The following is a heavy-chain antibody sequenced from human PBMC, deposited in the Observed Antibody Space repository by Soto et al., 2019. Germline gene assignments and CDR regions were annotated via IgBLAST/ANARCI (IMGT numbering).Heavy chain of an antibody. J-gene: IGHJ6*02. D-gene: IGHD2-15*01. CDR2: IIPIFGTA. V-gene: IGHV1-69*06. CDR3: ERDCCSGGSCYGYYYYCMDG. Sequence: QVQLVQSAAEVKKPGSSVKVSCKASGGTSSSYAISCVRQAPGQGLEWMGGIIPIFGTANYAQKYQCRVTITADKSTSTAYMELSILRSEDTAVYYCERDCCSGGSCYGYYYYCMDGWGQGTTVTVSS. CDR1: GGTSSSYA.